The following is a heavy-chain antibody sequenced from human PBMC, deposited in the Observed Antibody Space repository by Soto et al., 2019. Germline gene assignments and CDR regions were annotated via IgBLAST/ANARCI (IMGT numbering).Heavy chain of an antibody. CDR3: AKDISYSGPYDAFDI. CDR2: ISWNSGRI. CDR1: GFTFDDYA. J-gene: IGHJ3*02. Sequence: EVQLVESGGGLVQPGRSLRLSCAASGFTFDDYAMHWVRQAPGKGLEWVSGISWNSGRIGYPDSVKGRFTICRDNAKNSLDLQMNSLSGEDTALYYCAKDISYSGPYDAFDIWGQGTMVTVSS. D-gene: IGHD6-19*01. V-gene: IGHV3-9*01.